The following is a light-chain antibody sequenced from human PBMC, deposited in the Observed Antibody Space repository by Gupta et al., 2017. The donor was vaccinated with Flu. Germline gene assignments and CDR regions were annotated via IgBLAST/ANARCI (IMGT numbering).Light chain of an antibody. Sequence: DIQLTQSPSFLSAAVGDRVTITCRASQDFGSDLAWYQQKPGKAPKLLIYTASILESGVPSRFSGSKSGTEFTLTVSSLQPEDFAGYYCQQLSSFPLTFGGGTKVEIK. CDR3: QQLSSFPLT. CDR2: TAS. V-gene: IGKV1-9*01. CDR1: QDFGSD. J-gene: IGKJ4*01.